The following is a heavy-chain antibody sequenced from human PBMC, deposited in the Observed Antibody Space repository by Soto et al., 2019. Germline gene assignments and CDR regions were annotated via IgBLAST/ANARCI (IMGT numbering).Heavy chain of an antibody. CDR1: GGSFSGYY. CDR3: AISNPSRYFDFWSAYPPWVAFDI. V-gene: IGHV4-34*01. CDR2: INHSGST. D-gene: IGHD3-3*01. J-gene: IGHJ3*02. Sequence: QVQLQQWGAGLLKPSETLSLTCAVYGGSFSGYYWSWIRQPPGKGLEWIGEINHSGSTNYNPSLKSRVTISVDTSKNQFSLRLSSVTAADTAVYYCAISNPSRYFDFWSAYPPWVAFDIWGQGTMVTVSS.